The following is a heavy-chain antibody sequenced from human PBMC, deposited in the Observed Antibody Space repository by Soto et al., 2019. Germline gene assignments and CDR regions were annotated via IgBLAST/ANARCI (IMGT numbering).Heavy chain of an antibody. CDR2: INPSGGST. D-gene: IGHD4-17*01. Sequence: QVQLVQSGAEVKKPGASVKVSCKASGYTFTSYYMHWVRQAPGQGLEWMGIINPSGGSTSYAQKFQGRVTMTRDTSTSTVYRELSSLGSEDTAVYYCARERTVTTLGHGAGFFYYYGMDVWGQGTTVTVSS. CDR3: ARERTVTTLGHGAGFFYYYGMDV. V-gene: IGHV1-46*03. J-gene: IGHJ6*02. CDR1: GYTFTSYY.